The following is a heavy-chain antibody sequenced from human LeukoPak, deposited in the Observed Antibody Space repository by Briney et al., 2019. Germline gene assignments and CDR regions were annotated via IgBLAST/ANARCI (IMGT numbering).Heavy chain of an antibody. D-gene: IGHD5-24*01. J-gene: IGHJ6*03. CDR1: GGTFSSYA. Sequence: ASVKVSCKASGGTFSSYAISWVRQAPGQGLEWMGGIIPIFGTANYAQKFQGRVTITADKSTSTAYMELSSLRSEDTAVYYCARAEWLTAGFYYYMDVWGKGTTVTVSS. CDR3: ARAEWLTAGFYYYMDV. V-gene: IGHV1-69*06. CDR2: IIPIFGTA.